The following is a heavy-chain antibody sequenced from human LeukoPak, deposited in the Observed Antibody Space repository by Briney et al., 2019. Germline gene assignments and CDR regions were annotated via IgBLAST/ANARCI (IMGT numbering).Heavy chain of an antibody. D-gene: IGHD1-26*01. CDR2: IKQDGSTK. CDR3: TIDTDGSLDY. Sequence: GGSLRLSCAASGFSFTNSWMAWVRQAPGKGLEWVANIKQDGSTKHYADSLKGRFTISRDNPKNSLYLQMNNLRAGDTAVYYCTIDTDGSLDYWGQGILVTVAS. CDR1: GFSFTNSW. V-gene: IGHV3-7*01. J-gene: IGHJ4*02.